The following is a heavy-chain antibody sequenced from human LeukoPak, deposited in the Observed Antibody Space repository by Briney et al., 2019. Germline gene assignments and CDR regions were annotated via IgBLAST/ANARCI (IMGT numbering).Heavy chain of an antibody. CDR3: ARDSIGGDTYYDILTCYMGSGSQH. CDR1: GYIFTGYY. J-gene: IGHJ1*01. D-gene: IGHD3-9*01. V-gene: IGHV1-2*02. CDR2: INPNSGGT. Sequence: GASVKVSCKASGYIFTGYYMHWVRQAPGQGLEWMGWINPNSGGTNYAQKFQGRVTMTRDTSISTAYMELSRLSSDDTAVYYCARDSIGGDTYYDILTCYMGSGSQHWGQGTLVTVSS.